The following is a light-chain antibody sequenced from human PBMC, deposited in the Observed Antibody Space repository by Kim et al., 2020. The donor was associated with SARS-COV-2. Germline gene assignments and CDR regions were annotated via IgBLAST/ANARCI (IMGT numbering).Light chain of an antibody. J-gene: IGKJ1*01. CDR2: GAS. V-gene: IGKV1-6*01. CDR3: LQDYNYPRT. Sequence: AIQMTQSPSSLSASVGVRVTITCRASQDIRTELGWYQQKPGKAPKVLIHGASILQSGVPSRFTGSGSGTDFTLTITGLQPDDFATYYCLQDYNYPRTFGQGTKVDIK. CDR1: QDIRTE.